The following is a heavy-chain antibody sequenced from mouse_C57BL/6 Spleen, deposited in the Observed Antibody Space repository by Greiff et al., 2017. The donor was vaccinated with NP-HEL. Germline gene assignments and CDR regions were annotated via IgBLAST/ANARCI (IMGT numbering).Heavy chain of an antibody. CDR3: ASSLITTVVAKEY. J-gene: IGHJ2*01. V-gene: IGHV1-26*01. D-gene: IGHD1-1*01. CDR2: INPNNGGT. CDR1: GYTFTDYY. Sequence: EVQLQQSGPELVKPGASVKISCKASGYTFTDYYMNWVKQSHGKSLEWIGDINPNNGGTSYNQKFKGKATLTVDKSSSTAYMELRSLTSEDSAVYYCASSLITTVVAKEYWGQGTTLTVSS.